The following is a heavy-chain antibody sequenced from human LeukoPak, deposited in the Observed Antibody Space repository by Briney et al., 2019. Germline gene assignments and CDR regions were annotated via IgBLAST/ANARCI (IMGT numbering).Heavy chain of an antibody. Sequence: SETLSLTCTVSGGSVSSYSWSWIRQPPGKGLEWIGYIYNSGSTNYSPSLKSRVTISVDTSKNQFSLKLSSVTAADTAVYYCARRGSSSWHFDYWGQGTLVTVSS. J-gene: IGHJ4*02. D-gene: IGHD6-13*01. CDR2: IYNSGST. CDR1: GGSVSSYS. CDR3: ARRGSSSWHFDY. V-gene: IGHV4-59*08.